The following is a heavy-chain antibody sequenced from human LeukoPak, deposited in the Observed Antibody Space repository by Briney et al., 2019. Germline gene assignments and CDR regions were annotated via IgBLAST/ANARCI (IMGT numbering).Heavy chain of an antibody. CDR2: INAGNGNT. CDR1: GYTFTSYA. CDR3: ARDRGAYYYDSSGYSNWYFDL. Sequence: ASVKVSCKASGYTFTSYAMHWVRQAPGQRLEWMGWINAGNGNTKYSQKFQGRVTITRDTSASTAYMELSSLRSEDTAVYYCARDRGAYYYDSSGYSNWYFDLWGRGTLVTVSS. V-gene: IGHV1-3*01. D-gene: IGHD3-22*01. J-gene: IGHJ2*01.